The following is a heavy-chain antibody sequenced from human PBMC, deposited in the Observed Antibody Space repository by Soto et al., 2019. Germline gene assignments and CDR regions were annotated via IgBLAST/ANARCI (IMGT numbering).Heavy chain of an antibody. Sequence: GGSLRLSCAASGFTFSSYGMHWVRQAPGKGLEWVAVIWYDGSNKYYADSVKGRFTISRDNSKNTRYLQMNSLRAEDTAVYYCARAYSPSSSWSMVYYFDYWGQGTLVTVSS. J-gene: IGHJ4*02. CDR2: IWYDGSNK. CDR3: ARAYSPSSSWSMVYYFDY. CDR1: GFTFSSYG. V-gene: IGHV3-33*01. D-gene: IGHD6-13*01.